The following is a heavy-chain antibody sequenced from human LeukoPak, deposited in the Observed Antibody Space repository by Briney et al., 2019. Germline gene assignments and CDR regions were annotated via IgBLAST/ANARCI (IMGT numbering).Heavy chain of an antibody. CDR1: GYTFTSYD. CDR3: ARLERMDV. J-gene: IGHJ6*04. Sequence: ASVKVSGKASGYTFTSYDINWVRQATGQGLEWMGWMNPNSGVTVYAQKFQGRVTMTRNTSVSTAYMELSGLRSDDTAVYYCARLERMDVWGKGTTVTVSS. CDR2: MNPNSGVT. V-gene: IGHV1-8*01.